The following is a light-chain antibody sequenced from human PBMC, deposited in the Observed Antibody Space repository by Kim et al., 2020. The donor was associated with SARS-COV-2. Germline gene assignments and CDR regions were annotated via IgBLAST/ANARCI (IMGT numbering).Light chain of an antibody. V-gene: IGKV3-15*01. CDR1: QSVSSN. CDR2: GAA. Sequence: PGERATLSCRASQSVSSNLAWYQQKPGQAPRRLIYGAATRATGIPARFSGSGSGTEFTLTISSLQSEDFAVYYCQQYNNWPPCTFGQGTKVDIK. CDR3: QQYNNWPPCT. J-gene: IGKJ1*01.